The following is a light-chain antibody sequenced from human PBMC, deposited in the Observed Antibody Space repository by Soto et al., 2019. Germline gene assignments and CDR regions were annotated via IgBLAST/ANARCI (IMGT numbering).Light chain of an antibody. CDR2: DAS. CDR1: QNISSW. CDR3: QHYKAFSPWT. Sequence: DIQMTQSPSALSASVGDRVTITCRASQNISSWSAWYQQKPGKAPKSLIYDASSLESGVPSRLSGSGSGTEFTLTISNLQPDDSATYYCQHYKAFSPWTFGQGTKVEIK. V-gene: IGKV1-5*01. J-gene: IGKJ1*01.